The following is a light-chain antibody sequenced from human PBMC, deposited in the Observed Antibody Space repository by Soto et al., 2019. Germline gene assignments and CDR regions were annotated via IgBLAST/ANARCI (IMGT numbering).Light chain of an antibody. J-gene: IGKJ3*01. CDR1: RSVSSY. Sequence: EIVLTQSPATLSLSPGESATLSCRATRSVSSYLAWYQQKPGQAPRLLIYDASSRPTDIPARFSGSGSGTDFTLTISSLEPEDFAVYYCQQYGNAPFTFGPGTKVDIK. CDR2: DAS. V-gene: IGKV3-11*01. CDR3: QQYGNAPFT.